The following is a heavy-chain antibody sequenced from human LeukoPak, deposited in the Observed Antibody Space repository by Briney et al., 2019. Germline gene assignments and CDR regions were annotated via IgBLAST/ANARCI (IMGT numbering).Heavy chain of an antibody. J-gene: IGHJ4*02. CDR1: GGSFSGYY. CDR3: ARHGRQWLVRKLTNFDY. V-gene: IGHV4-34*01. D-gene: IGHD6-19*01. CDR2: IYYSGST. Sequence: SETLSLTCAVYGGSFSGYYWSWIRQPPGKGLEWIGSIYYSGSTYYNPSLKSRVTISVDTSKNQFSLKLSSVTAADTAVYYCARHGRQWLVRKLTNFDYWGQGTLVTVSS.